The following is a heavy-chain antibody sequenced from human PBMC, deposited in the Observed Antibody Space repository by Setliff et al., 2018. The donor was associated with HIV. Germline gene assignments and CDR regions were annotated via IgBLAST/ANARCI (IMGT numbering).Heavy chain of an antibody. CDR2: ISNSGNTV. CDR3: ARYFRDGSYNDY. V-gene: IGHV3-48*03. Sequence: HPGGSLRLSCAASGFTFTTYEMNWVRQAPGKGLEWVSYISNSGNTVFYAGSVKGRFAISRDNAKNSLYLQMNSLRGEDTAVYYCARYFRDGSYNDYWGQGTLVTVSS. D-gene: IGHD3-10*01. CDR1: GFTFTTYE. J-gene: IGHJ4*02.